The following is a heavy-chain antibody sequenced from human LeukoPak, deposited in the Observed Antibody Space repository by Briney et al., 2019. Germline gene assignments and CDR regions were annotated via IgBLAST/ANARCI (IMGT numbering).Heavy chain of an antibody. CDR2: INPDKGDT. V-gene: IGHV1-3*01. D-gene: IGHD4-17*01. CDR3: ARRLKSSYGNPFDY. CDR1: GYSFTTYA. J-gene: IGHJ4*02. Sequence: GASVKVSCKASGYSFTTYATHWVRRAPGQRLEWMGWINPDKGDTQYSQNFQGRITVTRDTSASTTYMELSSLVSEDTAVYYCARRLKSSYGNPFDYWGQGTLVTVSS.